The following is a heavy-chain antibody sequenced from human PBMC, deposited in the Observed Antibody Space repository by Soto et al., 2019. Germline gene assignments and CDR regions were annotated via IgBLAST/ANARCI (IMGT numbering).Heavy chain of an antibody. CDR3: ARRYCTNGVCYGYAFDI. CDR1: GGTFSSYT. D-gene: IGHD2-8*01. V-gene: IGHV1-69*02. Sequence: QVQLVQSGAEVKKPGSSVKVSCKASGGTFSSYTISWVRQAPGQGLEWMGRIIPILGIANYAQKFQGRVTSTADKSTSTAYMELSSLRSEDTAVYYCARRYCTNGVCYGYAFDIWGQGTMVTVSS. CDR2: IIPILGIA. J-gene: IGHJ3*02.